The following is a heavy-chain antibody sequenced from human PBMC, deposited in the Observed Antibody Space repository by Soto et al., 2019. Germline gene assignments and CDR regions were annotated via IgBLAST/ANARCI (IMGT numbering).Heavy chain of an antibody. CDR1: GGTFSSYA. V-gene: IGHV1-69*06. D-gene: IGHD2-15*01. CDR3: ARDPYCSGGSCYNVKTVTTQN. Sequence: QVQLVQSGAEVKKPGSSVKVSCKASGGTFSSYAISWVRQAPGQGLEWMGGIVPIFVTANYAQKFQGRVTITAHNSTRTAYLELSSLRSEYTAVYYCARDPYCSGGSCYNVKTVTTQNWGQGTLVTVSS. CDR2: IVPIFVTA. J-gene: IGHJ4*02.